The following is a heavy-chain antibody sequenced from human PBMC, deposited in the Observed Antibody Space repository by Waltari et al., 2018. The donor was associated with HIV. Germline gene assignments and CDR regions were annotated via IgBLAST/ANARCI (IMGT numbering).Heavy chain of an antibody. V-gene: IGHV3-7*03. D-gene: IGHD2-15*01. CDR3: VRDDPGYVAIDY. CDR2: LRRDTYEA. CDR1: GFDFRRVT. Sequence: LVQSGGGEVQEGGSLVLSCSGSGFDFRRVTRNWVRQTPRRGLEWVASLRRDTYEANYLASVRGRFIISRDNAKSSAYLEMTSLRVEDTATYYCVRDDPGYVAIDYWGQGSQVVVS. J-gene: IGHJ4*02.